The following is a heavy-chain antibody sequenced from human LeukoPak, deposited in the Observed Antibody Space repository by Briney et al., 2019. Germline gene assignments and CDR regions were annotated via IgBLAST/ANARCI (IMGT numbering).Heavy chain of an antibody. CDR3: ARVVGSSGWPGNNWFDP. J-gene: IGHJ5*02. D-gene: IGHD6-19*01. CDR1: GYTFTSYY. Sequence: ASVKVSCKASGYTFTSYYMHWVRQAPGQGLEWMGIINPSGGSTSYAQKFQGRVTMTRDTSTSTVYMELSSLRSEDTAVYHCARVVGSSGWPGNNWFDPWGQGTLVTVSS. CDR2: INPSGGST. V-gene: IGHV1-46*01.